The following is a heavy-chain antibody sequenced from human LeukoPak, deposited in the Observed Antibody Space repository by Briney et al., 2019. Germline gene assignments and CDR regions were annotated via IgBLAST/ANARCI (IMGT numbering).Heavy chain of an antibody. CDR1: GGSISNYH. Sequence: SETLSLTCTVSGGSISNYHWSWIRQPAGKGLEWIGQIHTSGSTNYNPPLKSRVSMSIDTTEDQVSLTIRSVTAADRAFYYCARRDISSGWSFDYWGQGTLVTVSS. J-gene: IGHJ4*02. CDR3: ARRDISSGWSFDY. CDR2: IHTSGST. D-gene: IGHD6-19*01. V-gene: IGHV4-4*07.